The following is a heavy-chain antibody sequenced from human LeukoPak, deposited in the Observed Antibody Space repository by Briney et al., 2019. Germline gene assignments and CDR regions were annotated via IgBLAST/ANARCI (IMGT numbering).Heavy chain of an antibody. CDR2: LSSSSSYM. D-gene: IGHD1-26*01. J-gene: IGHJ4*02. Sequence: GGSLRLSCAASGFTFSSYSMNWVRQAPGKGLEWVSSLSSSSSYMYYADSVKGRFTISRDNAKNSLYLQMNSLRAEDTAVYYCARDSRLVGTDFDYWGQGTLVTVSS. CDR1: GFTFSSYS. V-gene: IGHV3-21*01. CDR3: ARDSRLVGTDFDY.